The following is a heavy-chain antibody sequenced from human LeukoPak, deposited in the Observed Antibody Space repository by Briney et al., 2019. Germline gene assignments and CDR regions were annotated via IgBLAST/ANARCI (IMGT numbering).Heavy chain of an antibody. J-gene: IGHJ3*02. CDR3: ARGDMEVVVVPAAESDAFDI. V-gene: IGHV4-30-4*08. CDR2: IYYSGST. D-gene: IGHD2-2*01. CDR1: GGSISSGDYY. Sequence: SETLSLTCTVSGGSISSGDYYRSWIRQPPGKGLEWIGYIYYSGSTYYNPSLKSRVTISVDTSKNQFSLKLSSVTAADTAVYYCARGDMEVVVVPAAESDAFDIWGQGTMVTVSS.